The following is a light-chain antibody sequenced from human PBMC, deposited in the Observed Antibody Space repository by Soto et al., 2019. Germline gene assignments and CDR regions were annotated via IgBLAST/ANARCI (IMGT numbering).Light chain of an antibody. CDR1: QSLVHSDGNTY. V-gene: IGKV2-30*02. J-gene: IGKJ2*01. CDR2: KVS. CDR3: MQGTHSYT. Sequence: DVVMTQSPLSPPVTLGQPASISCRSSQSLVHSDGNTYLSWFQQRPGQSPRRLIYKVSKRDSGVPDRFSGSGSGTDFTLKISRVEAEDVGIYYCMQGTHSYTFGQGTRLDIK.